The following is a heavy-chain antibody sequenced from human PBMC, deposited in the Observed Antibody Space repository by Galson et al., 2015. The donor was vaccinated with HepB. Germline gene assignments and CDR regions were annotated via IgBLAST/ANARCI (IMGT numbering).Heavy chain of an antibody. D-gene: IGHD2-2*01. V-gene: IGHV3-30*18. CDR2: ISYDGSNK. Sequence: SLRLSCAASGFTFSSYGMHWVRQAPGKGLEWVAVISYDGSNKYYADSVKGRFTISRDNSKNTLYLQMNSLRAEDTAVYYCAKDGRNIVVVPAAKDYYYYGMDVWGQGTTVTVSS. CDR3: AKDGRNIVVVPAAKDYYYYGMDV. CDR1: GFTFSSYG. J-gene: IGHJ6*02.